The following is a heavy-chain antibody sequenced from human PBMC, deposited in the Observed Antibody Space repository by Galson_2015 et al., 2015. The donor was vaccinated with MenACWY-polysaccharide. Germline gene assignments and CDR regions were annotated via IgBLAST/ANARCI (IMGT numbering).Heavy chain of an antibody. CDR1: GFTFSTYA. J-gene: IGHJ6*01. V-gene: IGHV3-30*04. D-gene: IGHD2-2*01. CDR2: ISYDGSNK. Sequence: SLRLSCAASGFTFSTYAMHWVRQAPGKGLEWVTVISYDGSNKYYADSVKGRFTISRDSSQNSFYLQMSSLRADDTAVYYCAREYCSRTTCFGMD. CDR3: AREYCSRTTCFGMD.